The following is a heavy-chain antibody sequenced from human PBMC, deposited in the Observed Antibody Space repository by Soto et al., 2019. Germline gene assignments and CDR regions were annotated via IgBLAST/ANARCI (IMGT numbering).Heavy chain of an antibody. CDR1: GFTVNNNY. Sequence: HPGGSLRLSCAASGFTVNNNYMTWVRQAPGKGLEWVSVISSGGTRYYADSVKGRFTISRDNSKNTLYLQMNSLRAEDTAMYYCARDSPYGGYSEGFWGQGTLVTVSS. J-gene: IGHJ4*02. D-gene: IGHD2-21*02. CDR2: ISSGGTR. V-gene: IGHV3-53*01. CDR3: ARDSPYGGYSEGF.